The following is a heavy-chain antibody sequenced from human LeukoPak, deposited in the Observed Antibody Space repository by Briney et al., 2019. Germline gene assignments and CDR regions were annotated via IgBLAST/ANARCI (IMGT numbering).Heavy chain of an antibody. V-gene: IGHV1-69*05. CDR1: GDTFSRYA. Sequence: SVKVSCKASGDTFSRYAISWVRQAPGQGLEWMGGIIPIFGTANYAQKFQGRVTMTRDMSTSTVYMELSSLRSEDTAVYYCARGRHYYDIDYWGQGTLVTVSS. CDR2: IIPIFGTA. CDR3: ARGRHYYDIDY. D-gene: IGHD3-22*01. J-gene: IGHJ4*02.